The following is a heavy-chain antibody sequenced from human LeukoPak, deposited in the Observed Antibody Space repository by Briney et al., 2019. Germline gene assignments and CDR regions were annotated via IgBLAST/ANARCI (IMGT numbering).Heavy chain of an antibody. D-gene: IGHD4-17*01. CDR1: GFIFSSYA. V-gene: IGHV3-23*01. J-gene: IGHJ4*02. CDR2: ISGSGGSA. Sequence: GGSLRLSCVASGFIFSSYAMSWVRQAPGKGLEWVSGISGSGGSAFYADSVKGRFTISRDNAKNTLYLEMNSLRAEDTAVYYCANLYGDYRDYWGQGNLVTVSS. CDR3: ANLYGDYRDY.